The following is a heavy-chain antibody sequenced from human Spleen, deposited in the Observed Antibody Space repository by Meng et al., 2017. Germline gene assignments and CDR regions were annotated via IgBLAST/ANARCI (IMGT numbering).Heavy chain of an antibody. CDR3: VRWTEMSPGISSRYYSGMDL. J-gene: IGHJ6*02. CDR2: ISSSSRYI. CDR1: GFNFNIYS. Sequence: GESLKISCEVSGFNFNIYSMAWVRQAPGQGLEWVSSISSSSRYIYYADSVTGRFTISRDNAKKSVFLQMNSLRAEDTAVYYCVRWTEMSPGISSRYYSGMDLWGQGTTVTVSS. V-gene: IGHV3-21*01. D-gene: IGHD3/OR15-3a*01.